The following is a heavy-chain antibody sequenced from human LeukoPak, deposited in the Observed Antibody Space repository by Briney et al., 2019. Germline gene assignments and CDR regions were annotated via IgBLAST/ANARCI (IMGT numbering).Heavy chain of an antibody. Sequence: PGGSLRLSCAASGFTFSSYAMSWVRQAPGKGLEWVSAISGSGGSTYYADSVKGRFTISRDNSKNTPYLQMNSLRAEDTAVYYCAKDLRYIVVVPAGLDYWGQGTLVTVSS. J-gene: IGHJ4*02. CDR2: ISGSGGST. CDR3: AKDLRYIVVVPAGLDY. V-gene: IGHV3-23*01. D-gene: IGHD2-2*01. CDR1: GFTFSSYA.